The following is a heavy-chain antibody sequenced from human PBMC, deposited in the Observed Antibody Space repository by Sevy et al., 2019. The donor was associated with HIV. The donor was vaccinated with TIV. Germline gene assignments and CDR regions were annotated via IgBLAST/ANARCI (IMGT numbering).Heavy chain of an antibody. CDR2: INSDGSST. D-gene: IGHD1-1*01. CDR3: ARVLPWNDEAGFDY. J-gene: IGHJ4*02. V-gene: IGHV3-74*03. Sequence: GGSLRLSCAASGFTFSSHWMHWVRQAPGKGLVWVSRINSDGSSTMYADSVKGRFTISRENAKNTLYLQMNSLRAEDTAVYYWARVLPWNDEAGFDYWGQGTLVTVSS. CDR1: GFTFSSHW.